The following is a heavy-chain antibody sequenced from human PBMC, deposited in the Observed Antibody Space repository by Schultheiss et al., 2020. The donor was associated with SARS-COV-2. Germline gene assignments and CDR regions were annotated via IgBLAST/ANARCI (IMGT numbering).Heavy chain of an antibody. CDR2: INHSGTT. CDR3: AAWGSYLFDY. J-gene: IGHJ4*02. CDR1: GGSISMYY. Sequence: SETLSLTCTVSGGSISMYYWSWIRQPPGKGLEWIGEINHSGTTNYNPSLKSRVTISVDTSKNQFSLKLSSVTAADTAVYYCAAWGSYLFDYRGQGTLVTVSS. V-gene: IGHV4-34*01. D-gene: IGHD1-26*01.